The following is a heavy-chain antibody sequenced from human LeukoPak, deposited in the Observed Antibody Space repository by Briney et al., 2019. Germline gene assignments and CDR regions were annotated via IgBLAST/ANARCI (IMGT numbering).Heavy chain of an antibody. CDR2: IRTTGDT. CDR3: ARGVSYYYDNSGHPGWYFDL. D-gene: IGHD3-22*01. Sequence: PGGSLRLSCAVSGFTFNYYDMHWVRQAPGKRLEWVSAIRTTGDTHYPDSVKGRFAMSREDAKNSVHLQMNTLRAGDTAVYYCARGVSYYYDNSGHPGWYFDLWDRGTLVTVSS. J-gene: IGHJ2*01. V-gene: IGHV3-13*01. CDR1: GFTFNYYD.